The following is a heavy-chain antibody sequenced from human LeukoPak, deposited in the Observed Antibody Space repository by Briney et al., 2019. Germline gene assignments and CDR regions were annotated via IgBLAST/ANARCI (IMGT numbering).Heavy chain of an antibody. V-gene: IGHV3-74*01. CDR1: GFXXSXXW. D-gene: IGHD5-12*01. Sequence: GGSLRLSCAASGFXXSXXWXXWVXXAPGKXXVXVXRISSDGSSTSYADSVKGRFTISRDNAKNTLYLQMNSLRAEDTAVYYCARTAYSDYSLGFWGQGTLVTVSS. J-gene: IGHJ4*02. CDR2: ISSDGSST. CDR3: ARTAYSDYSLGF.